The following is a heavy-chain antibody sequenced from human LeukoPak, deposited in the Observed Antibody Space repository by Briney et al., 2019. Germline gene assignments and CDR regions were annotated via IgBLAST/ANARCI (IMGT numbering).Heavy chain of an antibody. CDR1: GGSFSGYY. V-gene: IGHV4-34*01. Sequence: SETLSLTCAVYGGSFSGYYWSWIRQPPGKGLEWIGEINHSGSTNYNPSLKSRVTISVDTSKNQFSLKLSSVTAADTAVYYCARGRDTAAFDIWDQGTMVTVSS. D-gene: IGHD5-18*01. CDR2: INHSGST. CDR3: ARGRDTAAFDI. J-gene: IGHJ3*02.